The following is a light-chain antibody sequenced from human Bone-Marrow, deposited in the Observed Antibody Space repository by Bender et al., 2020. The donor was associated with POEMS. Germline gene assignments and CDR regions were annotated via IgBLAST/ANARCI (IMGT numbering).Light chain of an antibody. CDR3: QAWEVSTADVV. CDR2: QGH. Sequence: SYAVTQPPAVSLSPGQTVSITCSGDTFDDASASWYQVKPGHSPLLIIYQGHKRPSGIPERFSGSNSGHTATLTISGTQAVDEADYYCQAWEVSTADVVFGVGTTLTVL. CDR1: TFDDAS. J-gene: IGLJ2*01. V-gene: IGLV3-1*01.